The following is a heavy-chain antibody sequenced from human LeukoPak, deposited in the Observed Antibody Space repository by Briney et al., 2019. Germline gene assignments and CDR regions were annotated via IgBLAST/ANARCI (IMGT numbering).Heavy chain of an antibody. CDR2: ISAYNGNT. CDR3: ARDPARHYDSSGLPGY. D-gene: IGHD3-22*01. V-gene: IGHV1-18*01. CDR1: GYTFTSYG. J-gene: IGHJ4*02. Sequence: GASVKVSCKASGYTFTSYGISWVRQAPGQGLEWMGWISAYNGNTNYAQKLQGRVTMTTDTSTSTAYMEPRSLRSDDTAVYYCARDPARHYDSSGLPGYWGQGTLVTVSS.